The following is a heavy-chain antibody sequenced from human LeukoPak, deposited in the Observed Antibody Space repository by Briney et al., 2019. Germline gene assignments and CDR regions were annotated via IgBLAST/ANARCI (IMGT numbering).Heavy chain of an antibody. CDR1: ASTFTFYA. J-gene: IGHJ4*02. CDR3: AREPLVSGYYYFDY. D-gene: IGHD3-22*01. Sequence: ASVKVSLTSSASTFTFYAMHRVREPPGPGLGWMGIISPSGGSTSYAQKFQGRGTMTRETSTSTVYMELSSLRSEDTAVYYCAREPLVSGYYYFDYWGQGTLVTVSS. V-gene: IGHV1-46*01. CDR2: ISPSGGST.